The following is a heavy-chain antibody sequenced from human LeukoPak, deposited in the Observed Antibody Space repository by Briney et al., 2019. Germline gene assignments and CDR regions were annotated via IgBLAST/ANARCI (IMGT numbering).Heavy chain of an antibody. J-gene: IGHJ5*02. Sequence: SETLSLTCAVYGGSFSGYYWSWIRQPAGKGLEWIGRIYTSGSTNYNPSLKSRVTISVDTSKNQFSLKLSSVTAADTAVYYCARDRSGYFDPWGQGTLVTVSS. CDR1: GGSFSGYY. CDR3: ARDRSGYFDP. CDR2: IYTSGST. V-gene: IGHV4-4*07. D-gene: IGHD3-3*01.